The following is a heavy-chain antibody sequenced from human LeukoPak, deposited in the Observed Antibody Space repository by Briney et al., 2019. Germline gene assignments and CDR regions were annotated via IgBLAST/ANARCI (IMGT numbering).Heavy chain of an antibody. J-gene: IGHJ4*02. D-gene: IGHD6-19*01. V-gene: IGHV4-39*01. Sequence: SETLSLTCTVSGGSISSNSYYWGWIRQPPGKGLEWIGSIYYRGSTYYSPSLKSRVTISVDTSKNQFSLKLSSVTAADTAVYYCARRIDSSGWLAHPFDYWGQGTLVTVSS. CDR1: GGSISSNSYY. CDR3: ARRIDSSGWLAHPFDY. CDR2: IYYRGST.